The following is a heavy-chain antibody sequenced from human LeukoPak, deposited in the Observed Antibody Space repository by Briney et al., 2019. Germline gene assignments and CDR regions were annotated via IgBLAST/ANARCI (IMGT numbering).Heavy chain of an antibody. Sequence: SETLSLTCTVSGGSTSSYYWSWIRQPPGKGLEWIGYIYYSGSTNYNLSLKSRVTISVDTSKNQFSLKLSSVTAADTAVYYCARESFTMVDVWGKGTTVTVSS. CDR2: IYYSGST. D-gene: IGHD3-3*01. V-gene: IGHV4-59*01. CDR3: ARESFTMVDV. J-gene: IGHJ6*04. CDR1: GGSTSSYY.